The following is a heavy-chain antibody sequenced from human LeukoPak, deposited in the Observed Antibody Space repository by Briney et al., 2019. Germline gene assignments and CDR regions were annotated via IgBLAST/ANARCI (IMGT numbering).Heavy chain of an antibody. D-gene: IGHD6-13*01. J-gene: IGHJ4*02. V-gene: IGHV4-4*07. CDR1: GVSVTSYY. CDR2: SYTSGST. Sequence: PSETLSLTCTVSGVSVTSYYWSWLRQPAGKELEWIGRSYTSGSTSYNPSLRGRLTMSVDTSKNQFSLNLSSVTAADTAVYYCARFTKDSSSSSGYYFDYWGQGTLVTVSS. CDR3: ARFTKDSSSSSGYYFDY.